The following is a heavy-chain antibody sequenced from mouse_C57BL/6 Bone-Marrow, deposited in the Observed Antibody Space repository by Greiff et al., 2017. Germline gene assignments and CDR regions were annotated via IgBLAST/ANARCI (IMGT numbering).Heavy chain of an antibody. V-gene: IGHV5-12*01. J-gene: IGHJ4*01. CDR1: GFTFSDYY. CDR2: ISNGGGST. CDR3: ARPLDGYYNYAMDY. D-gene: IGHD2-3*01. Sequence: EVMLQESGGGLVQPGGSLQLSCAASGFTFSDYYMYWVRQTPEKRLEWVAYISNGGGSTYYPDTVKGRFTISRDNAKNTLYLQMSRLKSEDTAMYYCARPLDGYYNYAMDYWGQGTSVTVSS.